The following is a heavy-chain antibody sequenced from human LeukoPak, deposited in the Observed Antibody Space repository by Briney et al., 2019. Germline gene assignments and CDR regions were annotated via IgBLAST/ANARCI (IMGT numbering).Heavy chain of an antibody. CDR2: ISGSGGST. V-gene: IGHV3-23*01. CDR3: AKERLVSAQFDP. Sequence: GGSLRLSCAASGFTFISYAMSWVRQAPGKGLEWGSPISGSGGSTYYADSVKGRFTISRDNSKNTLYLKMNSLRAEDTAVYYCAKERLVSAQFDPWGQGTLVTVSS. J-gene: IGHJ5*02. D-gene: IGHD6-19*01. CDR1: GFTFISYA.